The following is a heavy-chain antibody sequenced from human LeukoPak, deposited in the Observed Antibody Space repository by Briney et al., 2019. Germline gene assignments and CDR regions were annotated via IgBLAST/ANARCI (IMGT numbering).Heavy chain of an antibody. D-gene: IGHD3-22*01. V-gene: IGHV3-7*01. CDR1: GLTFSSYW. Sequence: PGGSLRLSCAASGLTFSSYWMSWVRQAPGKGLEWVANIKQDGSEKYYVDSVKGRFTISRDNAKNSLYLQMNSLRAEDTAVYYCARLLPLNVVISGIDWFDPWGQGTLVTVSS. J-gene: IGHJ5*02. CDR2: IKQDGSEK. CDR3: ARLLPLNVVISGIDWFDP.